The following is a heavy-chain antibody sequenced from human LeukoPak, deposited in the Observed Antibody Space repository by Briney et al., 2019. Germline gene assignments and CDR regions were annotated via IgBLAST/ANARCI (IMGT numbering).Heavy chain of an antibody. Sequence: PSETLSLTCTASGGSISSYYWSWIRQPPGKGLEWIGYIYYSGSTNYNPSLKSRVTISVDTSKNQFSLKLSSVTAADTAVYYCARLYSSSWYWFDPWGQGTLVTVSS. D-gene: IGHD6-13*01. J-gene: IGHJ5*02. CDR2: IYYSGST. CDR1: GGSISSYY. V-gene: IGHV4-59*08. CDR3: ARLYSSSWYWFDP.